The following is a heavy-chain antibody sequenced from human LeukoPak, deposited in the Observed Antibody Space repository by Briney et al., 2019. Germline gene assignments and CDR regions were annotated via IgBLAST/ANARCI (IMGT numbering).Heavy chain of an antibody. J-gene: IGHJ4*02. Sequence: ASVKVSCKASAHTFTNYHIHWVRQAPGQGLEWMGIINHSGDITTYAQKFQGRITMTRDTSTSTAYMELSSLRSEDTAVYYCAREDCTSPTCFVDYWGQGTLVTVSS. CDR3: AREDCTSPTCFVDY. CDR1: AHTFTNYH. D-gene: IGHD2-2*01. CDR2: INHSGDIT. V-gene: IGHV1-46*01.